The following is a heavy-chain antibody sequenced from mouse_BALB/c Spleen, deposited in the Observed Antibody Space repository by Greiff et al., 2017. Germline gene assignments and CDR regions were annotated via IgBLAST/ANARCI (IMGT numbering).Heavy chain of an antibody. CDR3: ARGSSAMDY. CDR1: GFTFSSYT. Sequence: EVQLVESGGGLVKPGGSLKLSCAASGFTFSSYTMSWVRQTPEKRLEWVATISSGGGNTYYPDSVKGRFTISRDNAKNNLYLQMSSLRSEDTALYYCARGSSAMDYWGQGTSVTVSS. D-gene: IGHD3-1*01. V-gene: IGHV5-9*03. J-gene: IGHJ4*01. CDR2: ISSGGGNT.